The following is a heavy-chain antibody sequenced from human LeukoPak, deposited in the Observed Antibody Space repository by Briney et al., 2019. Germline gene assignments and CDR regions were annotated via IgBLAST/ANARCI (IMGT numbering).Heavy chain of an antibody. D-gene: IGHD3-16*01. V-gene: IGHV3-74*01. CDR1: GFTLSNHW. J-gene: IGHJ3*01. CDR3: ARGLGGL. CDR2: INGDATIA. Sequence: PGGCLRLSCAASGFTLSNHWMHWVRQTPGKGLVWISRINGDATIATYADSVKGRFTISRDNAKNTLYLQMNSLRVEDTAVFSCARGLGGLWGQGTMVTVSS.